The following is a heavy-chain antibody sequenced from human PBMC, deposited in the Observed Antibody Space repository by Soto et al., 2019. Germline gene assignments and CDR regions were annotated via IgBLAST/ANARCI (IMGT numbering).Heavy chain of an antibody. V-gene: IGHV4-4*07. CDR3: AREGSSGRDLAFVI. D-gene: IGHD1-26*01. CDR1: GGSISSYY. J-gene: IGHJ3*02. CDR2: IYTSGST. Sequence: SETLSLTCTVSGGSISSYYWSWIRQPAGKGLEWIGRIYTSGSTTYNPSLKSRVTMSVDTSKNQVSLKLISVTAADTAVYYCAREGSSGRDLAFVIWGQGTRVT.